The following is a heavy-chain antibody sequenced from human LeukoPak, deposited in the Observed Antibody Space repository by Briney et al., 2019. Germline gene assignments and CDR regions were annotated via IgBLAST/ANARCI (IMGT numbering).Heavy chain of an antibody. CDR3: ARDYASDY. CDR2: ISRSGDTI. D-gene: IGHD3-10*01. J-gene: IGHJ4*02. CDR1: GFTFSRYV. V-gene: IGHV3-48*03. Sequence: PGGSLRLSCAPSGFTFSRYVMNWVRQAPGKGLEWVSYISRSGDTIYFADSVKGRFTISRDNAKNSLYLQMSSLRAEDTAVYYCARDYASDYWGQGTLVTLSS.